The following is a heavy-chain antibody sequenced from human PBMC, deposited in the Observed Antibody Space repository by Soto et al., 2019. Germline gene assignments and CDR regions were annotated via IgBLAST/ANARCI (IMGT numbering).Heavy chain of an antibody. V-gene: IGHV4-59*08. CDR1: GGSISSYY. J-gene: IGHJ4*02. CDR3: ARGVWYGSSSGLYYFDY. D-gene: IGHD6-6*01. Sequence: SETLSLTCTVSGGSISSYYWSWIRQPPGKGLEWIGYIYYSGSTNYNPSLKSRVTISVDTSKNQFSLKLSSVTAAATAVYFCARGVWYGSSSGLYYFDYWGQGTLVTVSS. CDR2: IYYSGST.